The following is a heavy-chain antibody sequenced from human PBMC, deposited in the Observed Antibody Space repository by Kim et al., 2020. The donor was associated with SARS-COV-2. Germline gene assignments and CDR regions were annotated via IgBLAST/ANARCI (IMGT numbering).Heavy chain of an antibody. CDR2: TI. V-gene: IGHV3-15*01. D-gene: IGHD1-26*01. J-gene: IGHJ3*02. CDR3: TTGSGMSGWDI. Sequence: TIDFAAPVKGRFTMSRDTSKNMLYLEMSSLTREDTALYYCTTGSGMSGWDIWGQGTMVTVSS.